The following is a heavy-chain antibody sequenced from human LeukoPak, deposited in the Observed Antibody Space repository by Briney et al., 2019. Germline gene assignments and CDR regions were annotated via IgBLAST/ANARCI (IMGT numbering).Heavy chain of an antibody. J-gene: IGHJ4*02. CDR1: GGSFSSYY. V-gene: IGHV4-59*01. CDR2: IYYSGST. CDR3: ARVTSGFVVAATGWFDY. D-gene: IGHD2-15*01. Sequence: SETLSLTCTVSGGSFSSYYWSWIRQPPGKGLEWIGYIYYSGSTNYNPSLKSRVTISVDTSKNQFSLKLSSVTAADTAVYYCARVTSGFVVAATGWFDYWGQGTLVTVSS.